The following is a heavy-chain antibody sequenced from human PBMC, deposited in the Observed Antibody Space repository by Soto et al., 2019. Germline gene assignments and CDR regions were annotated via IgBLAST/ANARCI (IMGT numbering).Heavy chain of an antibody. CDR3: ARGVGSGTYYNQYNWFDP. CDR2: IIPIFGTA. J-gene: IGHJ5*02. D-gene: IGHD3-10*01. V-gene: IGHV1-18*01. Sequence: ASVKVSCKASGYTFTSYGISWVRQAPGQGLEWMGGIIPIFGTANYAQKFQGRVTMTTDTSTSTAYMELRSLRSDDTAVYYCARGVGSGTYYNQYNWFDPWGQGTLVTVS. CDR1: GYTFTSYG.